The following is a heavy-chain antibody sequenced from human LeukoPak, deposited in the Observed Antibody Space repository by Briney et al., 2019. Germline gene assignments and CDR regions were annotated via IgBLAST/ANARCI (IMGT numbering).Heavy chain of an antibody. D-gene: IGHD3-10*01. CDR2: INPNSGGT. V-gene: IGHV1-2*02. Sequence: GASVKVSCKASGYTFTGYYMHWVRQAPGQGLEWMGWINPNSGGTNYAQKFQGRVTMTRDTSISTAYMELSRLRSDDTAVYYCARVTWGEYYGSGSSPDYWGQGTLVTVSS. J-gene: IGHJ4*02. CDR3: ARVTWGEYYGSGSSPDY. CDR1: GYTFTGYY.